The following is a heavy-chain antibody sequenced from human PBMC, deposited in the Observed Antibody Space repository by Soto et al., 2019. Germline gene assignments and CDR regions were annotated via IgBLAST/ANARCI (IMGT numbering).Heavy chain of an antibody. CDR3: ARGKGRGYCRGGSGAYY. D-gene: IGHD2-15*01. CDR1: GYTFTSYD. Sequence: QVQLVQSGAEVKKPGASVKVSCKASGYTFTSYDINWVRQATGQGLEWMGWMNPNSGNTGYAQKFQGRVTMTRNTSISTAYMERSSLKSEETAVYYCARGKGRGYCRGGSGAYYWGQGTLVTVSS. J-gene: IGHJ4*02. CDR2: MNPNSGNT. V-gene: IGHV1-8*01.